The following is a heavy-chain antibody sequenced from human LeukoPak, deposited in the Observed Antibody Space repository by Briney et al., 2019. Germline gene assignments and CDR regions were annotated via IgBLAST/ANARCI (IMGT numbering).Heavy chain of an antibody. D-gene: IGHD5-18*01. J-gene: IGHJ4*02. CDR3: AKTKGYSYGYYFDY. Sequence: GRSLRLSCAASGFTFSSYAMHWVRQSLGKGLEWVAVMSYDGFNKYYADSVKVRFTISRDNSKNTLYLQMNSLRAEDTAVYYCAKTKGYSYGYYFDYWGQGTLVTVSS. CDR2: MSYDGFNK. V-gene: IGHV3-30*18. CDR1: GFTFSSYA.